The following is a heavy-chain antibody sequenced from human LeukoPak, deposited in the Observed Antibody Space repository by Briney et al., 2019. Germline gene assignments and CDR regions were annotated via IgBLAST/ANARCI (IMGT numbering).Heavy chain of an antibody. CDR2: IYYSGTT. V-gene: IGHV4-31*03. D-gene: IGHD2-15*01. Sequence: KPSETLSLTCTVSGGSISSDGYYWTWIRQHPGKGLEWIGYIYYSGTTYYNPSLESRVTLSVDTSKNQFSLRLSSVTAADTAVYYCARYRDSGGRLAFDIWGQGTMATVSS. CDR3: ARYRDSGGRLAFDI. CDR1: GGSISSDGYY. J-gene: IGHJ3*02.